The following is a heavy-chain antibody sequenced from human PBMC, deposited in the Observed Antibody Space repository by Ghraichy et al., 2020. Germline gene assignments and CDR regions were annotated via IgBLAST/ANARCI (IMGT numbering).Heavy chain of an antibody. V-gene: IGHV4-31*03. J-gene: IGHJ6*02. Sequence: TLSLTCTVSGGSISSGGYYWSWIRQHPGKGLEWIGYIYYSGSTYYNPSLKSRVTISVDTSKNQFSLKLSSVTAADTAVYYCARDQYDYYYYGMDVWGQGTTVTVSS. CDR2: IYYSGST. D-gene: IGHD3-16*01. CDR1: GGSISSGGYY. CDR3: ARDQYDYYYYGMDV.